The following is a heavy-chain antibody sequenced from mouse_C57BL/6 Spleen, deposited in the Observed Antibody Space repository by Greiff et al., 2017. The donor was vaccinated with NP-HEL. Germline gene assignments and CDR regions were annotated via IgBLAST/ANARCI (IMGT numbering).Heavy chain of an antibody. V-gene: IGHV1-22*01. CDR1: GYTFTDYN. J-gene: IGHJ2*01. CDR3: TIYYGNFLGYFDY. CDR2: INPNNGGT. Sequence: VQLQQSGPELVKPGASVKMSCKASGYTFTDYNMHWVKQSHGKSLEWIGYINPNNGGTSYNQKFKGKATLTVNKSSSTAYMELRSLTSEDSAVYYCTIYYGNFLGYFDYWGQGTTLTVSS. D-gene: IGHD2-1*01.